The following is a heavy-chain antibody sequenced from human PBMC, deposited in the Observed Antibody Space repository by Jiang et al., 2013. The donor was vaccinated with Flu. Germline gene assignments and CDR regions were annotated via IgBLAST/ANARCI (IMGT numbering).Heavy chain of an antibody. Sequence: KVSCKASGYTSLAMLSNWVRQAPGQGLEWMGWINTNTGNPTYAQGFTGRFVFSLDTSVSTAYLQISSLKAEDTAVYYCAREEGYGDYQGAFDIWGQGTMVTVSS. V-gene: IGHV7-4-1*02. J-gene: IGHJ3*02. CDR1: GYTSLAML. CDR3: AREEGYGDYQGAFDI. D-gene: IGHD4-17*01. CDR2: INTNTGNP.